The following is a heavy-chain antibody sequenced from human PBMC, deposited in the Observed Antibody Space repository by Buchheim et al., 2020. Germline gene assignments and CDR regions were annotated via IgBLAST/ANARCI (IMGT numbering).Heavy chain of an antibody. D-gene: IGHD3-10*01. V-gene: IGHV3-7*01. CDR3: TRLAPSTLVLKGQYWFLDP. CDR2: IKADGSEK. Sequence: EVQLVESGGSLVQTGGSLRLSCEASGFTFSDSWMSWVRQAPGKGLEWVANIKADGSEKSYVASVKGRFTISRDNAKNSMYLQMSSLRVEDTAIYYCTRLAPSTLVLKGQYWFLDPWGRGTL. J-gene: IGHJ2*01. CDR1: GFTFSDSW.